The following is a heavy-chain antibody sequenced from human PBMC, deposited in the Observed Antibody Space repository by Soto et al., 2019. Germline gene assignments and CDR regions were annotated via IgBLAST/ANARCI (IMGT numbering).Heavy chain of an antibody. V-gene: IGHV4-59*05. CDR1: GVSIISYY. D-gene: IGHD3-22*01. CDR2: IYYSGST. CDR3: AKTAPGGGMIVVADAFDI. Sequence: PSETLSLTCSVSGVSIISYYWSWIRQPPGKGLEWIGSIYYSGSTYYNPSLKSRVTISVDTPKNQFSLNLTSVTAADTTVYYCAKTAPGGGMIVVADAFDIWGQGTMVTVSS. J-gene: IGHJ3*02.